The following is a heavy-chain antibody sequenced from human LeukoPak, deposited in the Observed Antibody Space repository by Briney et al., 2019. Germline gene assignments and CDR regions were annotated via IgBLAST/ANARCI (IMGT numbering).Heavy chain of an antibody. V-gene: IGHV3-9*01. CDR3: AKDRGLYSSIDY. CDR1: GFTFDDYA. CDR2: ISWNSGSI. D-gene: IGHD6-13*01. Sequence: GGSLRLSCAASGFTFDDYAMHWVRQAPGKGLAWVSGISWNSGSIGYADSVKGRFTISRDNAKNSLYLQMNSLRAEDTALYYCAKDRGLYSSIDYWGQGTLVTVSS. J-gene: IGHJ4*02.